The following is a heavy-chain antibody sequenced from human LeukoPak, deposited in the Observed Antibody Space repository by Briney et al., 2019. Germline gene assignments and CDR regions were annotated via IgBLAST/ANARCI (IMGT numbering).Heavy chain of an antibody. CDR3: ATDRGWRTSGYYLYYFEY. V-gene: IGHV3-7*01. CDR2: TKHDGSEK. CDR1: GFIFTNFF. J-gene: IGHJ4*02. Sequence: GGSLRLSCAASGFIFTNFFMSWVRQAPGKGLEWVASTKHDGSEKYYVDSVRGRFTISRDNTKNLLYLQMSSLRAEDTAVYYCATDRGWRTSGYYLYYFEYWGQGTLVTFSS. D-gene: IGHD3-3*01.